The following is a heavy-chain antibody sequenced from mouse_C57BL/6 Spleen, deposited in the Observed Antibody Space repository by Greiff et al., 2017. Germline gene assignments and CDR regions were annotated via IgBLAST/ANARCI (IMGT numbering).Heavy chain of an antibody. CDR1: GYTFTSYG. CDR3: ARSLFTTVVEYFDV. D-gene: IGHD1-1*01. CDR2: IYPRGGNP. V-gene: IGHV1-81*01. J-gene: IGHJ1*03. Sequence: QVQLKESGAELARPGASVKLSCKASGYTFTSYGISWVKQRTGQGLEWIGEIYPRGGNPYYNEKFKGKATLTADKSSSTAYMELRSLTSEDSAVYFCARSLFTTVVEYFDVWGTGTTVTVSS.